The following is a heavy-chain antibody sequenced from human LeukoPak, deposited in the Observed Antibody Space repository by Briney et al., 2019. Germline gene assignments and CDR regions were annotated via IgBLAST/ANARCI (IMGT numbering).Heavy chain of an antibody. CDR3: AKEEGAVASPPFDY. Sequence: GGSLRLSCAASGFTFSSYGMHWVRQAPGKGLEWVAVISYDGSNKYYADSVKGRFTISRDNSKNTLYLQMNSLRAEDTAVYYCAKEEGAVASPPFDYWGQGTLVTVSS. V-gene: IGHV3-30*18. J-gene: IGHJ4*02. CDR1: GFTFSSYG. D-gene: IGHD6-19*01. CDR2: ISYDGSNK.